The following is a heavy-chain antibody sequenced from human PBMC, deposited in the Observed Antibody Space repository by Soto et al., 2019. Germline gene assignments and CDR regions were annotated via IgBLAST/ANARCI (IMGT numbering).Heavy chain of an antibody. CDR1: GFTFSSYA. Sequence: QVQLVESGGGVVQPGRSLRLSCAASGFTFSSYAMHFVRQAPGKGLEWVAVISYDGSNKYYADSVKGRFTISRDNSKNTLYLQMNSLRAEDTAVYYCARAGRVFRSNNWFDPWGQGTLVTVSS. V-gene: IGHV3-30-3*01. CDR3: ARAGRVFRSNNWFDP. J-gene: IGHJ5*02. CDR2: ISYDGSNK. D-gene: IGHD1-26*01.